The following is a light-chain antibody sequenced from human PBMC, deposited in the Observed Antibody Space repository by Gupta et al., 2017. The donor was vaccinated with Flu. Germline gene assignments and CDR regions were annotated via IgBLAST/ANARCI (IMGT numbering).Light chain of an antibody. CDR1: QSVSSNY. CDR2: GAS. Sequence: EIVLTQSPGTLSLSPGERATLSCRASQSVSSNYLAWYQQKPGQTPRLLIYGASTRATGIPDRFSGSGFGTDFTLTISSREPEDFAVYYCQQYGSSPGYTFGQGTKLEIK. V-gene: IGKV3-20*01. CDR3: QQYGSSPGYT. J-gene: IGKJ2*01.